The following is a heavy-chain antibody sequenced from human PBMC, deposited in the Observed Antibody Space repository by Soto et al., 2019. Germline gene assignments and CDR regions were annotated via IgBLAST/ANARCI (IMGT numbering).Heavy chain of an antibody. D-gene: IGHD3-9*01. CDR1: GYTFDDYA. J-gene: IGHJ4*02. V-gene: IGHV3-9*01. CDR3: AKSPHDILIGSAFDY. CDR2: ISWNSGVI. Sequence: SLRLSFEASGYTFDDYAMHWVRQGPGKGLEWVSGISWNSGVIGYADSVEVRFTISRDNAKNSLYLQMDRLRPEDTAFYYCAKSPHDILIGSAFDYWGQGTLVAVS.